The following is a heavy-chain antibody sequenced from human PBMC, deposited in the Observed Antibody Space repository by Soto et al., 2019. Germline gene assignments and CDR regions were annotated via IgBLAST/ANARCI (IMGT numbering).Heavy chain of an antibody. CDR3: ARGYSSGLTSSEIIYYYYGMDV. D-gene: IGHD6-19*01. CDR1: GGTFSIYA. CDR2: IIPIFGTA. V-gene: IGHV1-69*13. Sequence: SVKVSCKASGGTFSIYAISWVRQAPGQGLEWMGGIIPIFGTANYAQKFQGRVTITADESTSTAYMELSSLRSEDTAVYYCARGYSSGLTSSEIIYYYYGMDVWGQGTTVTVSS. J-gene: IGHJ6*02.